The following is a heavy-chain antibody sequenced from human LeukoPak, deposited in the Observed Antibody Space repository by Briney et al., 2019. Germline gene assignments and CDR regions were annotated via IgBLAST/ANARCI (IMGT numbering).Heavy chain of an antibody. V-gene: IGHV1-2*02. CDR1: GYSFTGYY. Sequence: ASVKVSCKASGYSFTGYYIHWVRQAPGQGLEWMGWINPKSGGTNYAQNFQGIVTMTGDTSISTAYLELSRLRSDDKAVYCCARQTGYGSRSYDALDIWGQGTMVTVSS. J-gene: IGHJ3*02. CDR2: INPKSGGT. CDR3: ARQTGYGSRSYDALDI. D-gene: IGHD2-2*03.